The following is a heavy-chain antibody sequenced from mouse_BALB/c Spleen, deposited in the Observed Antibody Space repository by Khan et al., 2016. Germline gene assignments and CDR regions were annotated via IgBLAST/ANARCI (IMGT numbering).Heavy chain of an antibody. V-gene: IGHV1-9*01. CDR3: ARGITTATFDY. Sequence: QIQLVQSGAELMKPGASVKISCKATGYTFSSYWIEWVKQRPGHGLEWIGEILPGSGSTNYNETFKGKATFTADTSSNTAYMQLSSLTSEDSAVYYCARGITTATFDYWGQGTTLTVSS. CDR1: GYTFSSYW. J-gene: IGHJ2*01. CDR2: ILPGSGST. D-gene: IGHD1-2*01.